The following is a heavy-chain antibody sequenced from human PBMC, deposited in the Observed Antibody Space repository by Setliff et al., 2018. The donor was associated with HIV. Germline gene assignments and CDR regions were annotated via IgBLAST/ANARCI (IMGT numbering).Heavy chain of an antibody. CDR1: GGFLSRSTYY. D-gene: IGHD6-19*01. Sequence: SETLSLTCTVSGGFLSRSTYYWGWIRQPPGKGLEWIGALSSNGNTYYNPSLRSRVTLSIDSSKNLFSLKLNSLTAADTAVSYCAGQDLAEVRWDYIDYWGQGALVTVSS. CDR3: AGQDLAEVRWDYIDY. V-gene: IGHV4-39*07. CDR2: LSSNGNT. J-gene: IGHJ4*02.